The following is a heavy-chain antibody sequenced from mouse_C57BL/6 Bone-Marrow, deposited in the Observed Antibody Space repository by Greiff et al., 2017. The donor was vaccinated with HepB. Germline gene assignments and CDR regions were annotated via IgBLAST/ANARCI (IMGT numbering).Heavy chain of an antibody. CDR1: GYTFTEYT. CDR2: VYPGSGSI. CDR3: ARHEGATNWFWFAY. Sequence: QVQLQQSGAELVKPGASVKLSCKASGYTFTEYTIHWVKQRSGQGLEWIGWVYPGSGSIKYNEKFKDKATLTADKSSSTVYMELSRLTSEDSAVYFCARHEGATNWFWFAYWGQGTLVTVSA. J-gene: IGHJ3*01. D-gene: IGHD4-1*01. V-gene: IGHV1-62-2*01.